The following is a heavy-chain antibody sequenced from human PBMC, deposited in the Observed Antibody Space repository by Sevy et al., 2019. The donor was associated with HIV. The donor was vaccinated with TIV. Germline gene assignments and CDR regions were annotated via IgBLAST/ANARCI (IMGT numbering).Heavy chain of an antibody. CDR3: TTDGHTYYYDSSGYYRYFFDY. CDR2: IKSKTDGGTT. Sequence: GGSLRLSCAASGFTFSNAWMNWFRQAPGKGLEWVGRIKSKTDGGTTDYAAPVKGRYTISRDDSKYTLYAKMNGLKTKDTAVFYCTTDGHTYYYDSSGYYRYFFDYWGQGTLVPVSS. D-gene: IGHD3-22*01. V-gene: IGHV3-15*07. J-gene: IGHJ4*02. CDR1: GFTFSNAW.